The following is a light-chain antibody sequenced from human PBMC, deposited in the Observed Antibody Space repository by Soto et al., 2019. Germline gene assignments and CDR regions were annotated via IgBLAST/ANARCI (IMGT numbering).Light chain of an antibody. J-gene: IGLJ1*01. Sequence: QSALTQPASVSGSPGQSITISCTGTSSDVGSYNLVSWYQQHPGKAPKLMIYEASKRPSGVSNRFSGSKSGNTASLTISGLQAEDEADYYCCSYAGSSTFSNYVFGTGTKVTVL. CDR3: CSYAGSSTFSNYV. V-gene: IGLV2-23*02. CDR2: EAS. CDR1: SSDVGSYNL.